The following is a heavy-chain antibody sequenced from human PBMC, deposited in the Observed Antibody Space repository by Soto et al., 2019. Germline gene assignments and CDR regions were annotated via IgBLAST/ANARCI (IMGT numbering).Heavy chain of an antibody. CDR2: MNPNSGNT. CDR3: ASGYGSGSYYYYYMDV. V-gene: IGHV1-8*01. J-gene: IGHJ6*03. CDR1: GYTFTSYD. Sequence: ASVKVSCKASGYTFTSYDINWVRQATGQGLEWMGWMNPNSGNTGYAQKFQGRVTMTRNTSISTAYMELSSLRSEDTAVYYCASGYGSGSYYYYYMDVWGKGTTVTVSS. D-gene: IGHD3-10*01.